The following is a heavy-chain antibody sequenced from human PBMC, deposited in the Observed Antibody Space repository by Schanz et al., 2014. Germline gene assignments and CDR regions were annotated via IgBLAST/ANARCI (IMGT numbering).Heavy chain of an antibody. CDR1: GYTFVSYS. D-gene: IGHD6-13*01. J-gene: IGHJ4*02. V-gene: IGHV1-18*04. CDR2: ISTSNGNT. Sequence: QVQLVQSGAEVKKPGASVKVSCKASGYTFVSYSMHWVRQAPGQGLEWMGWISTSNGNTNYIQKLQGRVTMTTDTSTSTAYMELSSLRSEDTAVYYCARDGVDAAAGGNYWGQGTLVTVSS. CDR3: ARDGVDAAAGGNY.